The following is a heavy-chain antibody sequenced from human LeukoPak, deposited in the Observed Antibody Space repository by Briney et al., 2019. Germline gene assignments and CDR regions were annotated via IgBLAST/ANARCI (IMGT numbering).Heavy chain of an antibody. Sequence: ASVKVSCKASGYTFTGYYMHWVRQAPGQGLEWMGWINPNSGGTNYAQKFQGRVTITADKSTSTAYMELSSLRSEDTAVYYCARGGEDIVVVVAASPSWYMDVWGKGTTVTVSS. D-gene: IGHD2-15*01. CDR3: ARGGEDIVVVVAASPSWYMDV. CDR2: INPNSGGT. CDR1: GYTFTGYY. J-gene: IGHJ6*03. V-gene: IGHV1-2*02.